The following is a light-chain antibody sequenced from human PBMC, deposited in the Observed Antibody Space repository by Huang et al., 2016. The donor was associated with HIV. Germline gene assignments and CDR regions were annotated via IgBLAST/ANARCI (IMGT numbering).Light chain of an antibody. J-gene: IGKJ1*01. CDR2: SAS. CDR3: QQYNNGPPWT. V-gene: IGKV3-15*01. CDR1: QSVSVN. Sequence: EIVMTQSPATLSVTPGEGATLSCRATQSVSVNLPWYQQKPGQAPRLLIHSASTRATGIPVRFSGGGSGTEFTLTISRLQSEDSAVYYCQQYNNGPPWTFGQGTKVEIK.